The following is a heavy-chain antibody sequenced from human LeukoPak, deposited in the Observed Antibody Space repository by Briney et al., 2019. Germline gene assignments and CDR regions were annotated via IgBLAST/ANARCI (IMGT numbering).Heavy chain of an antibody. Sequence: GGSLRLPCAASGFTFDDYAMHWVRQAPGKGLEWVSGISWNSGSIGYADSVKGRFTISRDNAKNSLYLQMNSLRGEDTALYFCAKSIIAARPGYYYGMDVWGHGTTVTVSS. D-gene: IGHD6-6*01. J-gene: IGHJ6*02. V-gene: IGHV3-9*01. CDR2: ISWNSGSI. CDR3: AKSIIAARPGYYYGMDV. CDR1: GFTFDDYA.